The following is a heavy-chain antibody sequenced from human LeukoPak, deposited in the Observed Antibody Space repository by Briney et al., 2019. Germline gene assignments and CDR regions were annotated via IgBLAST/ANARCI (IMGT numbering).Heavy chain of an antibody. CDR1: GYTFTGYY. CDR2: INPNSGGT. V-gene: IGHV1-2*02. CDR3: ARDQAGHSGSNSRLVYYYYTDV. Sequence: GASVKVSCKASGYTFTGYYMHWVRQAPGQGLEWMGWINPNSGGTNYAQKFQGRVTMTRDTSISTAYMELSRLRSDDTAVYYCARDQAGHSGSNSRLVYYYYTDVWGKGTTVTVSS. J-gene: IGHJ6*03. D-gene: IGHD1-26*01.